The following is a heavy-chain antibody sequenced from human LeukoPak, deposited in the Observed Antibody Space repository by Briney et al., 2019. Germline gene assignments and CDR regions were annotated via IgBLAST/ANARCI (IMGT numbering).Heavy chain of an antibody. Sequence: PSETLSLTCTVSGGSISSYYWSWIRQPPGKGLEWIGYIYYSGSTNYNPSLKSRVTISVDTSKNQFSLKLSSVTAADTAVYYCARDSIVVVNFDYWGQGTLVTVSS. CDR3: ARDSIVVVNFDY. V-gene: IGHV4-59*12. CDR1: GGSISSYY. J-gene: IGHJ4*02. D-gene: IGHD3-22*01. CDR2: IYYSGST.